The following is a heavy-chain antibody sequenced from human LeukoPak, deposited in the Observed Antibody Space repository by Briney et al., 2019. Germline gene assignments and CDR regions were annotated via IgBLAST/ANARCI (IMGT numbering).Heavy chain of an antibody. CDR1: GYTFTSYG. Sequence: GASVKVSCKASGYTFTSYGISWVRQARGQRLEWIGWIAFGSGKTKYAQKFQERVTITRDTSTSTAHMELSSLRSEDTAVYYCARTNHVLRYFDWLLHTAEYFQHWGQGTLVTVSS. CDR3: ARTNHVLRYFDWLLHTAEYFQH. CDR2: IAFGSGKT. V-gene: IGHV1-58*02. D-gene: IGHD3-9*01. J-gene: IGHJ1*01.